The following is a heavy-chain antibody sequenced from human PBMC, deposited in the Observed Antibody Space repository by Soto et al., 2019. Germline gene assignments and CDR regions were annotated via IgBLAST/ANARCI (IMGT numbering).Heavy chain of an antibody. V-gene: IGHV3-74*01. D-gene: IGHD2-15*01. J-gene: IGHJ6*02. Sequence: GGSLRLSCAASGFTFSSYWMHWVRQAPGKGLVWVSRINSDGSSTSYADSVKGRFTISRDNAKNTLYLQMNSLRAEDTAVYYCARDQGDGGNPAWRWGMDVWGQGTTVTVSS. CDR3: ARDQGDGGNPAWRWGMDV. CDR2: INSDGSST. CDR1: GFTFSSYW.